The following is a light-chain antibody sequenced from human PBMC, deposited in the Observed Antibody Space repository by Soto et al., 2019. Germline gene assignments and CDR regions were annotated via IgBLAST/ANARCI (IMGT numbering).Light chain of an antibody. CDR3: QQYDSYPWT. V-gene: IGKV1-5*01. J-gene: IGKJ2*02. CDR2: DAY. Sequence: DIQMTQSPSTLSASVGDIVTITCRASQSFSTWLAWYQQKPGKAPSLLIYDAYTLESGVPSRFSGSGSGTEFTLTISSLQPDDFATYDCQQYDSYPWTFGQGTKLEIK. CDR1: QSFSTW.